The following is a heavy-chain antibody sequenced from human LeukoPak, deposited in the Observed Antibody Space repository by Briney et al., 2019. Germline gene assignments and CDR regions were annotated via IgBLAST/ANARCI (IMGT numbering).Heavy chain of an antibody. V-gene: IGHV3-48*01. Sequence: PGGSLRLSCAASGFTFSSSSMNWVRQAPGKGLEWVSYISSTSTTLYYADSVRGRFTIPRDNAKNSLYLQMNSLRAEDTAVYYCARLEEDYDILTGYYPRPDYGMDVWGQGTTVTVSS. D-gene: IGHD3-9*01. CDR2: ISSTSTTL. J-gene: IGHJ6*02. CDR3: ARLEEDYDILTGYYPRPDYGMDV. CDR1: GFTFSSSS.